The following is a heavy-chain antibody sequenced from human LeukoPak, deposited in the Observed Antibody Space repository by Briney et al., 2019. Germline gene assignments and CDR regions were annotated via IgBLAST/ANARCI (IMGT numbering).Heavy chain of an antibody. J-gene: IGHJ6*03. D-gene: IGHD2-2*01. CDR2: IRYDGSNK. Sequence: GGSLRLSCAASGFTFSGYGMHWVRQAPGKGLEWVAFIRYDGSNKYYADSVKGRFTISRDNSKNTLYLQMNSLRAEDTAVYYCAKLGRVVVVPAAQHDYYYMDIWGKGTTVTVSS. CDR3: AKLGRVVVVPAAQHDYYYMDI. V-gene: IGHV3-30*02. CDR1: GFTFSGYG.